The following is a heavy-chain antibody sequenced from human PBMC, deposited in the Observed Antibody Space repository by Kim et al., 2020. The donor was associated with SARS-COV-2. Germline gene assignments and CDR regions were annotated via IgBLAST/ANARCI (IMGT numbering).Heavy chain of an antibody. Sequence: SETLSLTCTVSGGSISSGGYYWSWIRQHPGKGLEWFGYIYYSGSTYYNPSLKSRVTISVDTSKNQFSLKQSSVTAADTAVYYCARSSVWQLNNWFDPWGQRTLVTVSS. CDR2: IYYSGST. V-gene: IGHV4-31*03. CDR3: ARSSVWQLNNWFDP. CDR1: GGSISSGGYY. J-gene: IGHJ5*02. D-gene: IGHD3-16*01.